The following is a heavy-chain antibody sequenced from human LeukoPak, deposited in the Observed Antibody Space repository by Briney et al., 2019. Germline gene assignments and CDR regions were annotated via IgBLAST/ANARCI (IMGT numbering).Heavy chain of an antibody. CDR2: IYYSGST. CDR3: ARRISGDYGNWLDP. D-gene: IGHD4-17*01. V-gene: IGHV4-59*12. Sequence: SETLSLTCTVSGGSISSYYWSWIRQPPGKGLEWIGYIYYSGSTNYNPSLKSRVTISVDTSKNQFSLKVNSVTATDTAVYYCARRISGDYGNWLDPWGQGTLVTVSS. CDR1: GGSISSYY. J-gene: IGHJ5*02.